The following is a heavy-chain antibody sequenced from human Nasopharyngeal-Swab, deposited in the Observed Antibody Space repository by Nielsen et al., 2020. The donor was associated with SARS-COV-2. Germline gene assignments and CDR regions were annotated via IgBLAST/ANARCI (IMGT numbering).Heavy chain of an antibody. CDR2: IYYSGST. CDR3: ARGRYCSSTSCFDYYGMDV. J-gene: IGHJ6*02. Sequence: WIRQPAGKGLEWIGYIYYSGSTYYNPSLKSRVTISVDTSKNQFSLKLSSVTAADTAVYYCARGRYCSSTSCFDYYGMDVWGQGTTVTVSS. D-gene: IGHD2-2*01. V-gene: IGHV4-31*02.